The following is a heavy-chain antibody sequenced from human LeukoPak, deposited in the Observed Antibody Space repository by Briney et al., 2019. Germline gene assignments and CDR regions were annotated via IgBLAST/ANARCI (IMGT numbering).Heavy chain of an antibody. V-gene: IGHV3-15*01. CDR2: IKSKTDGGTT. J-gene: IGHJ4*02. CDR3: TTELAGGDEDY. D-gene: IGHD2-21*01. CDR1: GFTFSNAW. Sequence: GGSLRLSCAASGFTFSNAWMSWVRQAPGKGLKWVGRIKSKTDGGTTDYAAPVKGRFTISRDDSKNTLYLQMNSLKTEDTAVYYCTTELAGGDEDYWGQGTLVTVSS.